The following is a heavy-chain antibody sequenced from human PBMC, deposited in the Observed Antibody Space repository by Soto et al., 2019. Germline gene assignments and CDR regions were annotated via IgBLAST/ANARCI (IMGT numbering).Heavy chain of an antibody. CDR1: DDFISSYY. CDR3: ARADYEILTGSYAMDV. J-gene: IGHJ6*02. CDR2: VSTSGAT. D-gene: IGHD3-9*01. Sequence: QVQLQESGPRLVKPSETLSLTCTVSDDFISSYYWNWIRQPAGKGLAWIGRVSTSGATNYQPSLESRVTMSVDTSKKRFSLKLTSVTAADTAVYFCARADYEILTGSYAMDVWGQGTTVTVSS. V-gene: IGHV4-4*07.